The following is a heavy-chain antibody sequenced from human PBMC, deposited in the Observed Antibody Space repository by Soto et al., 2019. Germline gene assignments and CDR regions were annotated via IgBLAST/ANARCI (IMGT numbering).Heavy chain of an antibody. D-gene: IGHD2-15*01. CDR3: ARAGVAVVAANPFDY. J-gene: IGHJ4*02. Sequence: ASVKVSCKASGYTFTSYGISWVRQAPGQGLEWMGWVSAYNGNTNYAQKLQGRVTMTTDTSTSTAYMELRSLRSDDTAVYYCARAGVAVVAANPFDYWGQGTLVTVSS. CDR1: GYTFTSYG. V-gene: IGHV1-18*01. CDR2: VSAYNGNT.